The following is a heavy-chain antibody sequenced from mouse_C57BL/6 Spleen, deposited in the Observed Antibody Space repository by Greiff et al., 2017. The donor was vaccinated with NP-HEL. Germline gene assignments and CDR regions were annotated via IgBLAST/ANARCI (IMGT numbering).Heavy chain of an antibody. V-gene: IGHV5-17*01. D-gene: IGHD2-5*01. CDR2: ISSGSSTI. CDR3: ARNLYYSNYAMDD. CDR1: GFTFSDYG. Sequence: EVHLVESGGGLVKPGGSLKLSCAASGFTFSDYGMHWVRQAPEKGLEWVAYISSGSSTIYYADTVKGRFTISRDNAKNTLFLQMTSLRSEDTAMYYCARNLYYSNYAMDDWGQGTSVTVSS. J-gene: IGHJ4*01.